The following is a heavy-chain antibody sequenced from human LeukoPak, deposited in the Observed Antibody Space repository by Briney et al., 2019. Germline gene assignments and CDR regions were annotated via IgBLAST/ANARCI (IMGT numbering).Heavy chain of an antibody. Sequence: SVKVSCKASGGTFSSYAISWVRQAPRQGLEWMGRIIPILGIANYAQKFQGRVTITADKSTSTAYMELSSLRSEDTAVYYCASSEYAIVVPAAEVNYYGMDVWGQGTTVTVSS. CDR1: GGTFSSYA. CDR2: IIPILGIA. J-gene: IGHJ6*02. V-gene: IGHV1-69*04. CDR3: ASSEYAIVVPAAEVNYYGMDV. D-gene: IGHD2-2*01.